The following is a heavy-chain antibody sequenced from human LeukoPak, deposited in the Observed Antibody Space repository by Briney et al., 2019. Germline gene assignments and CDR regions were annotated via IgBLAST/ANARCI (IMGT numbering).Heavy chain of an antibody. CDR3: AKDGDYANARYFDY. CDR1: GFTFDDYA. D-gene: IGHD4-17*01. CDR2: ISWNSGSI. J-gene: IGHJ4*02. V-gene: IGHV3-9*01. Sequence: GGSLRLSCAASGFTFDDYAMHWVRQAPGKGLEWVSGISWNSGSIGYADSVKGRFTISRDNAKNSLYLQMNCLRAEDTALYYCAKDGDYANARYFDYWGQGTLVTVSS.